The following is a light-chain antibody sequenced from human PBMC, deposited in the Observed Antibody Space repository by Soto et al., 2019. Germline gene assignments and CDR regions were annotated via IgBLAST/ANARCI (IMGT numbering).Light chain of an antibody. V-gene: IGKV3-15*01. J-gene: IGKJ4*01. Sequence: EIVMTQSPATLSVSPGERVTLSCRASQSVSSNLAWYQQKPGQSPRLLIYGASTRATGIPARFSGSGSGTEFTLTISSLQTEDFAVYYCQQYHNRPPLTFGGGTKVEIK. CDR2: GAS. CDR1: QSVSSN. CDR3: QQYHNRPPLT.